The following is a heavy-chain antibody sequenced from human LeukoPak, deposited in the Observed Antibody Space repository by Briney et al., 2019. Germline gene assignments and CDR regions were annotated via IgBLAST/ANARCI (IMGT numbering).Heavy chain of an antibody. CDR1: GGSISGYY. D-gene: IGHD6-13*01. V-gene: IGHV4-59*01. CDR2: IYYNGIS. J-gene: IGHJ4*02. CDR3: ARYAGSSWYNPY. Sequence: PSETLSLTCTVSGGSISGYYWSWIRQPPGKGLEWIAYIYYNGISNYNPSLKSRVIISVDSSKNQFSLKLTSVTAADTAVYYCARYAGSSWYNPYWGQGTLVTVSS.